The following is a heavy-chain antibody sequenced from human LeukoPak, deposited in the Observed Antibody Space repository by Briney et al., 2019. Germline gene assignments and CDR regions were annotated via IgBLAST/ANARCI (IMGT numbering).Heavy chain of an antibody. CDR1: GFSFSDYV. V-gene: IGHV3-23*01. CDR3: ASDVSSGWYLIDNWFDP. J-gene: IGHJ5*02. CDR2: ISGNGRST. Sequence: GGSLRLSCAASGFSFSDYVMSWVRQAPGKGLQWVSSISGNGRSTYYADSVKGRFTMSRDNSKNTLYLQMNSLRAEDTAVYYCASDVSSGWYLIDNWFDPWGQGTLVTVSS. D-gene: IGHD6-19*01.